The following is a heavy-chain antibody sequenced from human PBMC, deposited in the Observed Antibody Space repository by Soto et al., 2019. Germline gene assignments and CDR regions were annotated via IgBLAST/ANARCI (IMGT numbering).Heavy chain of an antibody. CDR1: GFTFSSFA. CDR3: ARAYPQVGSNYCDY. D-gene: IGHD1-26*01. V-gene: IGHV3-30-3*01. CDR2: ISYDGTNK. Sequence: QVQLVESGGGGVQPGRSLRLSCAASGFTFSSFAMHWVRQAPGKGLEWVAVISYDGTNKYYADSVKGRFTISRDNSKKTVYLQMNSLRPEDTAVYYCARAYPQVGSNYCDYWGQGTLVTTSS. J-gene: IGHJ4*02.